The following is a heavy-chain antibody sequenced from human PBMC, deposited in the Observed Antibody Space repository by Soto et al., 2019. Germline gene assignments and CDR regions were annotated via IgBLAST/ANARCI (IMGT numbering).Heavy chain of an antibody. CDR3: ARVAY. CDR2: ISSASSET. CDR1: GFTFSRVS. V-gene: IGHV3-21*01. J-gene: IGHJ4*02. Sequence: SLRLSWEASGFTFSRVSMNWGRQVPGKGLEWVASISSASSETWYADSVKGRFIISRDNAQNSLFLQMNTLRPEDSAIYYCARVAYSGPGTQVPVSS.